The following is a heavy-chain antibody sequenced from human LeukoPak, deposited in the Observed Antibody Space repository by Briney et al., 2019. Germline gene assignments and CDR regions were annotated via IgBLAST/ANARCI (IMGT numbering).Heavy chain of an antibody. D-gene: IGHD5-24*01. Sequence: EASVKVSCKASGGTFSSYAISWVRQAPGQGLEWMGRIIPILGIANYAQKFQGRVTITADKSTSTAYMELSSLRSEDTAVYYCARVDGYRFGYFQHWGQGTLVTVSS. CDR1: GGTFSSYA. CDR3: ARVDGYRFGYFQH. J-gene: IGHJ1*01. CDR2: IIPILGIA. V-gene: IGHV1-69*04.